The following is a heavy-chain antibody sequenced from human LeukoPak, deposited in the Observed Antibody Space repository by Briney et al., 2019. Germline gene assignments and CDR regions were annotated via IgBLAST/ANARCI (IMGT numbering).Heavy chain of an antibody. CDR2: IKEDGRVK. CDR1: GFTFSRYW. CDR3: ATPTGYYPFDY. Sequence: GGSLRLSCAASGFTFSRYWMIWVRQAPGKGLEWVANIKEDGRVKNYGDSVKGRFTISRDNAKHSVYLKMNSLRAEDTAVYYCATPTGYYPFDYCGQGTLVTVSS. D-gene: IGHD4-17*01. J-gene: IGHJ4*02. V-gene: IGHV3-7*01.